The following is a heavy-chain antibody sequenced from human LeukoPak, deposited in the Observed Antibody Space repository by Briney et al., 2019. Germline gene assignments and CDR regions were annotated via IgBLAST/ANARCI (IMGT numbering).Heavy chain of an antibody. CDR2: IYSDGSIT. Sequence: PGGFLRLSCAASGFTFSSYWMHWVRQVPGKGLVWVSRIYSDGSITSYADFVKGRFTISRDNAKNTLYLQMNSLRADDTAVYYCAGVGTDLWNRFDPWGQGTLVTVSS. V-gene: IGHV3-74*01. CDR3: AGVGTDLWNRFDP. J-gene: IGHJ5*02. D-gene: IGHD3-16*01. CDR1: GFTFSSYW.